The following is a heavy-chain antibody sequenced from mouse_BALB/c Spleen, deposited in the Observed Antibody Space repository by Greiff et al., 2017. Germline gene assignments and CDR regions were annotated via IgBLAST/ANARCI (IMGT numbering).Heavy chain of an antibody. CDR1: GYTFTDYN. CDR2: IYPYNGGT. V-gene: IGHV1S29*02. CDR3: ARDVYDGYYDYAMDY. J-gene: IGHJ4*01. Sequence: EVKLLESGPELVKPGASVKISCKASGYTFTDYNMHWVKQSHGKSLEWIGYIYPYNGGTGYNQKFKSKATLTVDNSSSTAYMELRSLTSEDSAVYYCARDVYDGYYDYAMDYWGQGTSVTVSS. D-gene: IGHD2-3*01.